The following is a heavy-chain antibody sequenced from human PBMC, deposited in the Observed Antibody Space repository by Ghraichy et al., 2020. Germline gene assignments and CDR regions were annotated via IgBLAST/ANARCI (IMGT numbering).Heavy chain of an antibody. D-gene: IGHD3-22*01. Sequence: GGSLRLSCAASGFTFSSYAMSWVRQAPGKGLEWVSAISGSGGSTYYADSVKGRFTISRDNSKNTLYLQMNSLRAEDTAVYYCAKGFSGDSSGYYQTYYYYGMDVWGQGTTVTVSS. V-gene: IGHV3-23*01. CDR2: ISGSGGST. CDR3: AKGFSGDSSGYYQTYYYYGMDV. J-gene: IGHJ6*02. CDR1: GFTFSSYA.